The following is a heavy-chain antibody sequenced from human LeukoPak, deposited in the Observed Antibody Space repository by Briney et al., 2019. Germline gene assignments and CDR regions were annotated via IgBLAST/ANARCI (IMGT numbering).Heavy chain of an antibody. J-gene: IGHJ6*02. CDR3: ARGMTSTGGRAYYYYGMDV. V-gene: IGHV1-18*04. CDR2: INPNSGNT. D-gene: IGHD2-21*02. CDR1: GYTFTGYY. Sequence: GASVKVSCKASGYTFTGYYMHWVRQAPGQGLEWMGWINPNSGNTNYAQKLQGRVTMTTDTSTSTAYMELRSLRSDDTAVYYCARGMTSTGGRAYYYYGMDVWGQGTTVTVSS.